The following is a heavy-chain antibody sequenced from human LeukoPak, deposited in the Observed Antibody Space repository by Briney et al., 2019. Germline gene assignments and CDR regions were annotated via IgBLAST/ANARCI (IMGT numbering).Heavy chain of an antibody. D-gene: IGHD2-15*01. Sequence: SETLSLTCTASGASVSNYDWSWIRQPPGKGLEWIGYIYYTGSTFYNPSLQSRVTISIDTSKNQFFLKLSSVTAADTAFYYCARIVPSPYYLDFWGQGTLVTVSS. CDR3: ARIVPSPYYLDF. V-gene: IGHV4-59*02. J-gene: IGHJ4*02. CDR1: GASVSNYD. CDR2: IYYTGST.